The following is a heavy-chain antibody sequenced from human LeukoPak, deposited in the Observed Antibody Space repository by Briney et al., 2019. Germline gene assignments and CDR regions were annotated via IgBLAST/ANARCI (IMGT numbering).Heavy chain of an antibody. V-gene: IGHV4-59*01. Sequence: PSETLSLTCTVSGGSIRSYYWNWIRQPPGKGLEWTGYIYYSGSTNYNPSLNSRVTISLDTSKTQFPLKLTSMTAADTAVYYCARAPGGYGSGSRGAFDIWSQGTMVTVSS. CDR2: IYYSGST. CDR3: ARAPGGYGSGSRGAFDI. CDR1: GGSIRSYY. D-gene: IGHD3-10*01. J-gene: IGHJ3*02.